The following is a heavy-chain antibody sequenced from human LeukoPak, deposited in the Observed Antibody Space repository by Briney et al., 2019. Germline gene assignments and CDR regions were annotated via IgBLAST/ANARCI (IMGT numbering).Heavy chain of an antibody. D-gene: IGHD6-19*01. CDR1: GYSISSGYY. J-gene: IGHJ4*02. CDR3: ARHTRSIAVAGTGLNYFDY. Sequence: SETLSLTCAVSGYSISSGYYWGWIRQPLGKGLEWIGSIYHSGSTYYNPSLKSRVTISVDTSKNQFSLKLSSVTAADTAVYYCARHTRSIAVAGTGLNYFDYWGQGTLVTVSS. V-gene: IGHV4-38-2*01. CDR2: IYHSGST.